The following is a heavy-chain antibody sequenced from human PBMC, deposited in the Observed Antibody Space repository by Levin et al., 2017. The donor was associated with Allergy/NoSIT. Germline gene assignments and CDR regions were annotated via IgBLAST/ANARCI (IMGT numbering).Heavy chain of an antibody. Sequence: SETLSLTCAVYGGSFSGYYWSWIRQPPGKGLEWIGEINHSGSTNYNPSLKSRVTISVDTSKNQFSLKLSSVTAADTAVYYCARGRYYGSGSYYWGQGTLVTVSS. V-gene: IGHV4-34*01. CDR2: INHSGST. CDR1: GGSFSGYY. CDR3: ARGRYYGSGSYY. J-gene: IGHJ4*02. D-gene: IGHD3-10*01.